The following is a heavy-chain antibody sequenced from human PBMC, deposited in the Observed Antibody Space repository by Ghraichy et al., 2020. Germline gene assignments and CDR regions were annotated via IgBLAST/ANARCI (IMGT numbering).Heavy chain of an antibody. J-gene: IGHJ4*02. D-gene: IGHD3-22*01. Sequence: ASVKVSCKASGYTFTGYYMHWVRQAPGQGLEWMGWINPNSGGTNYAQKFQGRVTMTRDTSISTAYMELSRLRSDDTAVYYCASIDFKPTYYYDSSGYRGGEDYWGQGTLVTVSS. V-gene: IGHV1-2*02. CDR2: INPNSGGT. CDR1: GYTFTGYY. CDR3: ASIDFKPTYYYDSSGYRGGEDY.